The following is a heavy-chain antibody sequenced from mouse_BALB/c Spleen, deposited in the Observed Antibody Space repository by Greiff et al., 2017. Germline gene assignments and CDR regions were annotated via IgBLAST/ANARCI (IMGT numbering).Heavy chain of an antibody. CDR3: NAPRARARAMDY. J-gene: IGHJ4*01. CDR2: IDPENGDT. D-gene: IGHD3-1*01. Sequence: EVQLQQSGAELVRPGASVKLSCTASGFNITDYYMHWVKQRPEQGLEWIGWIDPENGDTEYAPKFQGKATMTADTSSNTAYMQLSSLTSEDTAVYYCNAPRARARAMDYWGQGTSVTVSS. V-gene: IGHV14-4*02. CDR1: GFNITDYY.